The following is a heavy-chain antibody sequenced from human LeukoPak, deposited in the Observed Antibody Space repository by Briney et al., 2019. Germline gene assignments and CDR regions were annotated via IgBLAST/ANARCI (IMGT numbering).Heavy chain of an antibody. CDR3: VISYYDATGYYDY. D-gene: IGHD3-22*01. Sequence: GASVKVSCKASGYSFSKYGMSWVRQAPGQGLEWMGWVSTNNSNTNYAQKIQGRVAMTTDTSTSPGYMDLRTLRSEDTAVYYCVISYYDATGYYDYWGQGTLVSVSS. V-gene: IGHV1-18*01. CDR1: GYSFSKYG. J-gene: IGHJ4*02. CDR2: VSTNNSNT.